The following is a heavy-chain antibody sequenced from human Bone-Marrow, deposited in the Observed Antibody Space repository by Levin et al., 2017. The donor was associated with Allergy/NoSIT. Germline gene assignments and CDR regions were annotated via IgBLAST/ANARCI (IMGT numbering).Heavy chain of an antibody. D-gene: IGHD6-19*01. Sequence: SSETLSLTCTVSGGSISSSSYYWGWIRQPPGKGLEWIGSIYYSGSTYYNPSLKSRVTISVDTSKNQFSLKLSSVTAADTAVYYCARLVEWRHVAGPLDAFDIWGQGTMVTVSS. CDR2: IYYSGST. J-gene: IGHJ3*02. CDR3: ARLVEWRHVAGPLDAFDI. V-gene: IGHV4-39*01. CDR1: GGSISSSSYY.